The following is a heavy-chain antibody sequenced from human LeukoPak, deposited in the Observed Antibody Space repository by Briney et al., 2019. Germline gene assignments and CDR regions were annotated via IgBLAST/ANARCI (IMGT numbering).Heavy chain of an antibody. CDR1: GGSISSYY. J-gene: IGHJ3*02. CDR2: IYYSGST. V-gene: IGHV4-59*08. CDR3: ARQVHITIFGVVTLDAFDI. Sequence: SETLSLTCTVSGGSISSYYWSWLRQPPGKGLEWIGYIYYSGSTNYNPSLKSRVTISVDTSKNQFSLKLSSVTAADTAVYYCARQVHITIFGVVTLDAFDIWGQGTMVTVSS. D-gene: IGHD3-3*01.